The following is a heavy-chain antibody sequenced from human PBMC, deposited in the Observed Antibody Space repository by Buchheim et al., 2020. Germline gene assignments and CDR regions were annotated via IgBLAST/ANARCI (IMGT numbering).Heavy chain of an antibody. CDR1: GFTFSSYG. D-gene: IGHD3-9*01. CDR3: ARERFGTYYDILTGNNPY. V-gene: IGHV3-33*01. Sequence: QVQLVESGGGVVQPGRSLRLSCAASGFTFSSYGMHWVRQAPGKGLEWVAVIWYDGSNKYYADSVKGRFTISRDNSKNTLYLQMNSLRAEDTAVYYCARERFGTYYDILTGNNPYWGQGTL. CDR2: IWYDGSNK. J-gene: IGHJ4*02.